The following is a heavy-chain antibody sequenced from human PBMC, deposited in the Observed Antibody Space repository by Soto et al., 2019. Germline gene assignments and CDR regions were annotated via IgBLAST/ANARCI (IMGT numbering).Heavy chain of an antibody. J-gene: IGHJ4*02. CDR2: IYYSGST. D-gene: IGHD6-13*01. CDR3: AREGDSSSWIDY. CDR1: GGSISRGGYD. Sequence: QVQLQESGPGLVKHSQTLSLTCTVSGGSISRGGYDWSWIRQHPGKGLEWIGYIYYSGSTYYNPSLKSRVTISVDTSKNQFSLKLSSVTAADTAVYYCAREGDSSSWIDYWGQGTLVTVSS. V-gene: IGHV4-31*03.